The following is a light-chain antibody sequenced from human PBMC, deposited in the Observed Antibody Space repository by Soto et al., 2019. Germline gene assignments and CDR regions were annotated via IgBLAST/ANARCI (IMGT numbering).Light chain of an antibody. CDR2: TAS. Sequence: DIQMTQSPSSLSASVVDRVTITCRTSQPISDYLNWYQQKPGKAPTLLIYTASNLQSGVPSRFSGSGGGTDFTLSISSVQPEDFATYFCQQSYMDPITFGQGTRLEIK. CDR3: QQSYMDPIT. V-gene: IGKV1-39*01. CDR1: QPISDY. J-gene: IGKJ5*01.